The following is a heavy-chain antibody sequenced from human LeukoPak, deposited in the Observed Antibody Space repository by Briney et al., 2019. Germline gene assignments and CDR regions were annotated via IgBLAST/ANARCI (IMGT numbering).Heavy chain of an antibody. V-gene: IGHV4-59*01. D-gene: IGHD3-3*01. Sequence: SETLSLTCTVSVHSINSYYWSWIRQPPGKGLEWIGYIYYNGGTNYNPSLKSRVTMSLDTSTNQFSLKLSSVTAADTAVYYCARVGVPGSFDYWGQGTLVSVSS. CDR1: VHSINSYY. J-gene: IGHJ4*02. CDR3: ARVGVPGSFDY. CDR2: IYYNGGT.